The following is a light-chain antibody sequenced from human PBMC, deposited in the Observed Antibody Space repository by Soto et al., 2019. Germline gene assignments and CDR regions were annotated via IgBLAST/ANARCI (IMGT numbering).Light chain of an antibody. CDR3: QQYDSSGT. CDR1: QSVSSNY. V-gene: IGKV3-20*01. J-gene: IGKJ1*01. Sequence: EIVLTQSPATLSLSPGEKATLSCRASQSVSSNYLAWYQQKPGQAPRLLIYDASNRATGIPDRFSGSGSGTDFTLTISRLEPEDFAVYYCQQYDSSGTFGQGTKVDIK. CDR2: DAS.